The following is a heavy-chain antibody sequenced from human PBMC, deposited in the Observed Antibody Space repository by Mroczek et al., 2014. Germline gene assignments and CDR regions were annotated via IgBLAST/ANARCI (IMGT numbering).Heavy chain of an antibody. Sequence: VQLLESGPGLVKPSETLSLTCTVSGGSISSYYWSWIRQPPGKGLEWIGYIYYSGSTNYNPSLKSRVTISVDTSKNQFSLKLSSVTAADTAVYYCARVPPFYDSSGYFDYWGQGTLVTVSS. CDR2: IYYSGST. CDR3: ARVPPFYDSSGYFDY. D-gene: IGHD3-22*01. V-gene: IGHV4-59*01. J-gene: IGHJ4*02. CDR1: GGSISSYY.